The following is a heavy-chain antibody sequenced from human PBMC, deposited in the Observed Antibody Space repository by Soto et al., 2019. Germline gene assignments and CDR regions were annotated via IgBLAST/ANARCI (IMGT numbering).Heavy chain of an antibody. Sequence: GASVKVSCKASGCTFSSYAISWVRQAPGQGLEWMGGIIPIFGTANYAQKFQGRVTITADESTSTAYMELSSLRSEDTAVYYCARVGLTREPWTSGYGQPGYYFDYWGQGTLVTVSS. CDR3: ARVGLTREPWTSGYGQPGYYFDY. D-gene: IGHD5-12*01. V-gene: IGHV1-69*13. J-gene: IGHJ4*02. CDR1: GCTFSSYA. CDR2: IIPIFGTA.